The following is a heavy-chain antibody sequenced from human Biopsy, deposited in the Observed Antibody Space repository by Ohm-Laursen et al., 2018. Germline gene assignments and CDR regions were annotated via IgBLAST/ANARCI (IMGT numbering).Heavy chain of an antibody. V-gene: IGHV4-4*07. CDR2: LSGRGST. J-gene: IGHJ6*02. CDR3: ARRLLHYGSGLYYGMDV. CDR1: RGSINSYL. D-gene: IGHD3-10*01. Sequence: SETLSLTCTVSRGSINSYLWNWIRQPAGKGLEWIGRLSGRGSTNYNPSLRSRVYMSVDTSRNQISLELNSVTAADSAVYFCARRLLHYGSGLYYGMDVWGQGTTVTVSS.